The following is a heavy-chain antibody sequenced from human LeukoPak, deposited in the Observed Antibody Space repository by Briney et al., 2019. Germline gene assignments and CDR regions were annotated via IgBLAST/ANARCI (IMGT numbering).Heavy chain of an antibody. Sequence: GESLKISCKGSGYSFTSYWIGWVRQMPGKGLEWMGIIYPGDSDTRYSPSFQGQVTISADKSISTAYLQWSSLKASDTAMYYCATGRLDLRNYYYYYMDVWGKGTTVTVSS. CDR1: GYSFTSYW. J-gene: IGHJ6*03. D-gene: IGHD1-7*01. V-gene: IGHV5-51*01. CDR2: IYPGDSDT. CDR3: ATGRLDLRNYYYYYMDV.